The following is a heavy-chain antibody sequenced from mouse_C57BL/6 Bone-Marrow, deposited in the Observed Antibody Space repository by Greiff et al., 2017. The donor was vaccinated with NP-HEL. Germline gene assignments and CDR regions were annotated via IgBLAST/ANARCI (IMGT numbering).Heavy chain of an antibody. V-gene: IGHV1-80*01. CDR1: GYAFSSYW. CDR3: ARGAY. Sequence: VQLQQSGAELVKPGASVKISCKASGYAFSSYWMNWVKKRPGKGLEWIGQIYPGDGDTNYNGKFKGKATLTADKSSNTAYMQFSSLASDDSAVYFCARGAYWGQGTLVTVSA. CDR2: IYPGDGDT. J-gene: IGHJ3*01.